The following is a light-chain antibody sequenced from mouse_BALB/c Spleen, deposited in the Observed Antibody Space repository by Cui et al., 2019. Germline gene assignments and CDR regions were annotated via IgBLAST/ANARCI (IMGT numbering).Light chain of an antibody. Sequence: DIQMTQSPSSLSASLGGKVTITCTASQDINKYIAWYQHTPGKGPRLLMHYTSTLRPGIPSRFSGSESGRDYSFSIGNPEPEDIATYYCLQYDNLYTFGGGTKLEIK. CDR2: YTS. CDR1: QDINKY. V-gene: IGKV19-93*01. J-gene: IGKJ2*01. CDR3: LQYDNLYT.